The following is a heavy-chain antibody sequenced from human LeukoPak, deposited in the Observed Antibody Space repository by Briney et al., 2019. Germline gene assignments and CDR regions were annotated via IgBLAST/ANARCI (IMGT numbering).Heavy chain of an antibody. CDR3: ARMLGYYYGSGSYYNAYYFDY. CDR1: GFTCSSYG. J-gene: IGHJ4*02. Sequence: GGSLRLSCAASGFTCSSYGMHWVRQAPGKGLEWVAVIWYDGSNKYYADSVKGRFTISRDNSKNTLYLQMNSLRAEDTAVYYCARMLGYYYGSGSYYNAYYFDYWGQGTLVTVSS. CDR2: IWYDGSNK. D-gene: IGHD3-10*01. V-gene: IGHV3-33*01.